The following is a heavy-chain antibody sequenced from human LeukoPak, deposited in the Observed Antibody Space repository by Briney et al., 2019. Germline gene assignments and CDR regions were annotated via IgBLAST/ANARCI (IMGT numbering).Heavy chain of an antibody. D-gene: IGHD6-6*01. CDR1: GFIFSSSG. Sequence: GGSLRLSCAASGFIFSSSGMSWIRQPPGKGLEWVGFIRSKAYGETSEYAASVKGRFTISRDDSKSVAYLQMNSLKTEDTAVYYCTRFLSSSSQYYFDYWGQGTLVTVSS. CDR2: IRSKAYGETS. V-gene: IGHV3-49*03. J-gene: IGHJ4*02. CDR3: TRFLSSSSQYYFDY.